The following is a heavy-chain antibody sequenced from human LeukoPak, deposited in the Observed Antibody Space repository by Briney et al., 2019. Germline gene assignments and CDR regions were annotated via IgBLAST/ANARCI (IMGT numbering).Heavy chain of an antibody. Sequence: GGSLRLSCAASEFTFNSYAMTWVRQAPGKGLEWVSAVSGSGGSTYYADSVKGRFTISKDNSKNTLYLQMNSLRAEDTAVYYCAKHFDSSGRPRAGFDCRGQGTLVTVSS. D-gene: IGHD3-22*01. CDR3: AKHFDSSGRPRAGFDC. CDR1: EFTFNSYA. J-gene: IGHJ4*02. CDR2: VSGSGGST. V-gene: IGHV3-23*01.